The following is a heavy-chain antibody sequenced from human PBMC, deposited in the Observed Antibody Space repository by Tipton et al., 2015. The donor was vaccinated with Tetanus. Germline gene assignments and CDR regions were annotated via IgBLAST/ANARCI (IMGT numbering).Heavy chain of an antibody. V-gene: IGHV3-53*01. CDR3: VRDGGSSGWLAY. CDR1: GFIVSSHY. D-gene: IGHD6-19*01. Sequence: SLRLSCVASGFIVSSHYMSWVRQAPGKGLEWVSVMYSGGDTYYVDSVKGRFRISRDNAKGTLYIQMNSLRVEDTAVYYCVRDGGSSGWLAYWGQGTLVTVSS. J-gene: IGHJ4*02. CDR2: MYSGGDT.